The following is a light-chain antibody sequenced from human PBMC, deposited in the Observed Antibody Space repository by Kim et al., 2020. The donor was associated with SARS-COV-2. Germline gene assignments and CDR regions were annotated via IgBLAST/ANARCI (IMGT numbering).Light chain of an antibody. CDR3: QQYYTTPPYT. CDR2: WAS. V-gene: IGKV4-1*01. CDR1: QSVLYSYNNKNY. J-gene: IGKJ2*01. Sequence: TINCKSSQSVLYSYNNKNYLAWYQQKPGQSPKLLIYWASTRESGVPERFSGSGSGTDFTLTISTLQAEDVAVYYCQQYYTTPPYTFGQGTKVDIK.